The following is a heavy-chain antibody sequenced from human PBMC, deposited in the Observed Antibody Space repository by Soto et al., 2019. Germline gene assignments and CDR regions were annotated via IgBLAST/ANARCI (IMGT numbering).Heavy chain of an antibody. CDR3: AKEVADPYYYYGMDV. CDR1: GFTFDDYA. V-gene: IGHV3-9*01. Sequence: GGSLRLSCAASGFTFDDYAMHWVRQAPGKGLEWVSGISWNSGSIGYADSVKGRFTISRDHAKNSLYLQMDSLRAEDTALYYCAKEVADPYYYYGMDVWGQGTTVTVSS. D-gene: IGHD2-15*01. J-gene: IGHJ6*02. CDR2: ISWNSGSI.